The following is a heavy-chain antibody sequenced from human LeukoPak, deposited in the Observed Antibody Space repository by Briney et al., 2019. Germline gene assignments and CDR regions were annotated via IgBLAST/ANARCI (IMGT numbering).Heavy chain of an antibody. CDR1: GFTFSSYA. V-gene: IGHV3-30-3*01. Sequence: GESLRLSCAASGFTFSSYAMHWVRQAPGKGLEWVAVISYDGSNKYYADSVKGRFTISRDNSKNTLYLQMNSLRAEDTAVYYCARDRYYDFWSAYFDYWGQGTLVTVSS. J-gene: IGHJ4*02. CDR2: ISYDGSNK. D-gene: IGHD3-3*01. CDR3: ARDRYYDFWSAYFDY.